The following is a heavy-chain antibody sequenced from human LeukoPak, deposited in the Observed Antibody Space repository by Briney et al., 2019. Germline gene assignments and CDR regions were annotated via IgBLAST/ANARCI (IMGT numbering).Heavy chain of an antibody. CDR2: TYYRSKWYN. D-gene: IGHD6-13*01. CDR3: ARVGWYSSSWYGSYYYYYYMDV. V-gene: IGHV6-1*01. Sequence: SQTLSLTCAIPGDSVSSNSAAWNWIRQSPSRGLEWLGRTYYRSKWYNDYAVSVKSRITINPDTSKNQFSLQLNSVTPEDTAVYYCARVGWYSSSWYGSYYYYYYMDVWGKGTTVTISS. CDR1: GDSVSSNSAA. J-gene: IGHJ6*03.